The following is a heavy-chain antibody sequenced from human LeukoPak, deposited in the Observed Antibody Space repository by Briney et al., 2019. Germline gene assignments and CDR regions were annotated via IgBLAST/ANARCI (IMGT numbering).Heavy chain of an antibody. CDR3: AAAGDSSIFVFDY. D-gene: IGHD3-22*01. J-gene: IGHJ4*02. CDR2: IKDSGTT. CDR1: GYSFTTYH. Sequence: ASVKVSCKASGYSFTTYHIHWVRQAPGQGLEWMGIIKDSGTTIYPQKFQGRVTMTRDTSTSTVYMEVSSLRSEDTAVYYCAAAGDSSIFVFDYWGQGTLVTVSS. V-gene: IGHV1-46*01.